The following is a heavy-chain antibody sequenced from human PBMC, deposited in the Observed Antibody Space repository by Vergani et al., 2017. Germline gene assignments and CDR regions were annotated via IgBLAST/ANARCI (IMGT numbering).Heavy chain of an antibody. CDR2: IYYSGST. J-gene: IGHJ4*02. CDR3: ASLGLYSSSWYTVIDY. V-gene: IGHV4-39*01. CDR1: GGSISSSSYY. Sequence: QLQLQESGPGLVKPSETLSLTCTVSGGSISSSSYYWGWIRQPPGKGLEWIGSIYYSGSTYYNPSLKSRVTISVDTSKNQFSLKLSSVIAADTAVYYCASLGLYSSSWYTVIDYWGQGTLVTVSS. D-gene: IGHD6-13*01.